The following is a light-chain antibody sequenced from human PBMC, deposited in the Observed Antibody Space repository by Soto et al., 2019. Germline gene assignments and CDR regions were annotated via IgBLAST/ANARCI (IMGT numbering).Light chain of an antibody. V-gene: IGKV3-20*01. Sequence: EIILTQSPGTLSLSPGERATLSCRASQTINNNFLGWYQQKPGQAPRLLIFAASRRASGIPDRFSGSGSGTDFTITISRLEPGDFVVYYCQQYGSSPPYTFGQGTKLDIK. J-gene: IGKJ2*01. CDR3: QQYGSSPPYT. CDR2: AAS. CDR1: QTINNNF.